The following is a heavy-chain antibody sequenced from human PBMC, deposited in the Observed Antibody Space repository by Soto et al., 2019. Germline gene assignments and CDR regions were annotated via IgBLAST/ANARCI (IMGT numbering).Heavy chain of an antibody. V-gene: IGHV1-3*04. CDR3: ARDDAGCSGRNYSDYFSY. CDR1: ANTVPNYA. CDR2: INSGNANT. J-gene: IGHJ4*02. Sequence: PSVKVSCKASANTVPNYAIHWLRQAPVQMLEWMVSINSGNANTYYSEHFHVRGPFTRDTSAVTVYMQLSSLTSEDTAVYYCARDDAGCSGRNYSDYFSYWGGGT. D-gene: IGHD2-15*01.